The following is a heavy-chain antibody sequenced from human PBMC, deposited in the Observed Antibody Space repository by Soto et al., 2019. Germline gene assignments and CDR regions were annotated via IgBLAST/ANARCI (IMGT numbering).Heavy chain of an antibody. J-gene: IGHJ6*02. CDR3: ARRSSHYYYYSAMDV. CDR1: GGAIRSNNW. V-gene: IGHV4-4*02. Sequence: QVQLQESGPGLVKPSGTLSLTCGVSGGAIRSNNWWNWVRQSPGKGLEWIGEIHHSGSTNYNPSPKXRXTXXVAKSTNQFSLNLSSVTAADTAVYSCARRSSHYYYYSAMDVWGQGTTVTVSS. D-gene: IGHD2-2*01. CDR2: IHHSGST.